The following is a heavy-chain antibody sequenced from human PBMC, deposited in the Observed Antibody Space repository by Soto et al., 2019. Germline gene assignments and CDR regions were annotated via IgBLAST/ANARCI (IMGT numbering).Heavy chain of an antibody. V-gene: IGHV5-51*01. J-gene: IGHJ4*02. CDR2: IYPGDSDT. CDR1: GYSFTTYW. CDR3: ARKDIAGNSVDF. Sequence: GESLKICCKAAGYSFTTYWSGWVRQMPGKGLEWMGIIYPGDSDTRYSPSFQGQVTISADKSISTAYLQWSSLKASDSAMFYCARKDIAGNSVDFWGQGTLVTVSS. D-gene: IGHD6-13*01.